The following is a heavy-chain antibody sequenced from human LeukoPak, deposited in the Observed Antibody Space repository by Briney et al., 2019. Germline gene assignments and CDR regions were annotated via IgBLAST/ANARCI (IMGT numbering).Heavy chain of an antibody. Sequence: GGSLRLSCAASGFTFSSYWMHWVRQAPGKGLVWVSRINSDGSSTSYADSVKGRFTISRDNAKNTLYLQMNSLRAEDTAVYYCARGGYSGNYEYFDYWGQGTLVTVSS. CDR1: GFTFSSYW. CDR3: ARGGYSGNYEYFDY. J-gene: IGHJ4*02. D-gene: IGHD1-26*01. CDR2: INSDGSST. V-gene: IGHV3-74*01.